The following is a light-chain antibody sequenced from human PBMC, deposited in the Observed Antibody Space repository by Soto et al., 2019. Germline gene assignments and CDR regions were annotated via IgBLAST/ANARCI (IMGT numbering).Light chain of an antibody. Sequence: DIQMTQSPSSLSASVGDRVTITCRASQSIASFLNWYQQKPGKAPKLLIYTASSLQSGVPSRFSGSGSGTDFTLTISSLQPEDFATYYCQQTYSIPQTFGPGTRVYIK. J-gene: IGKJ3*01. CDR1: QSIASF. V-gene: IGKV1-39*01. CDR2: TAS. CDR3: QQTYSIPQT.